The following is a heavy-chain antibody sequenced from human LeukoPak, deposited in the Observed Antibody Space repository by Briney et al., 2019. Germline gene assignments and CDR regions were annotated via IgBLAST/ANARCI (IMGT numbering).Heavy chain of an antibody. CDR3: ARDRGPVTAFFDY. Sequence: SETLSLTCAVSGYSISSGYYWSWIRQPAGKGLEWLGRIYTSGTTKYNPSLESRVTMSADTSKNQFSLKLTSVTAADTAVYYCARDRGPVTAFFDYWSQGTLVTVSS. CDR2: IYTSGTT. V-gene: IGHV4-4*07. J-gene: IGHJ4*02. D-gene: IGHD1-20*01. CDR1: GYSISSGYY.